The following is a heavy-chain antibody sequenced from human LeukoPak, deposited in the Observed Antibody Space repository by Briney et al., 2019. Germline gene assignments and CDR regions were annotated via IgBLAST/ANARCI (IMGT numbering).Heavy chain of an antibody. J-gene: IGHJ4*02. CDR2: ISGSGGST. Sequence: PGGSLRLSCAASGFTFSSYAMSWVRQAPGKGLEWVSAISGSGGSTYFADSVKGRFTFSRDNSKNTLYLQMDSLRAEDTAVYYCAKDPQYYYDSSGYSFDYWGQGTLVTVSS. CDR1: GFTFSSYA. CDR3: AKDPQYYYDSSGYSFDY. D-gene: IGHD3-22*01. V-gene: IGHV3-23*01.